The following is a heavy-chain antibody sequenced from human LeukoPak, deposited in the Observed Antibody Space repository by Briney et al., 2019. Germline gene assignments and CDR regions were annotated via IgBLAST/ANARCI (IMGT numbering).Heavy chain of an antibody. J-gene: IGHJ4*02. D-gene: IGHD2-2*01. CDR3: ARDAVLDCSSTSCPFDY. V-gene: IGHV3-30-3*01. CDR2: ISDDGSNK. CDR1: GFTISSYD. Sequence: TGRSLRLSCAASGFTISSYDMHWVRQAPGKGLEWVAIISDDGSNKYYADSVKGRFTISRDNSKNTLYLQMNSLRAEDSAVYYCARDAVLDCSSTSCPFDYWGQGTLVTVSS.